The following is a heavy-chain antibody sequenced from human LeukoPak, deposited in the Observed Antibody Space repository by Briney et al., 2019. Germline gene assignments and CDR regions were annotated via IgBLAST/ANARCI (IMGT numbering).Heavy chain of an antibody. CDR3: ARDSGSYLGDY. J-gene: IGHJ4*02. CDR2: IWYDGSNK. Sequence: PGGSLRLSCAASGFTFSSYGMHWVRQAPGKGLEWVAVIWYDGSNKYYADSVKGRFTISRDNSKNTLYLQMNSLRAEDTAVYYCARDSGSYLGDYWGQGTLVTVSS. V-gene: IGHV3-30*19. CDR1: GFTFSSYG. D-gene: IGHD1-26*01.